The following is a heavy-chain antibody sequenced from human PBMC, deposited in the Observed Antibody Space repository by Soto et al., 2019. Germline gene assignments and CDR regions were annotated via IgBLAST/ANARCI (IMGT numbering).Heavy chain of an antibody. J-gene: IGHJ3*02. V-gene: IGHV5-51*01. CDR1: GYSFSTYW. CDR3: ACPWAVGATDVFDI. Sequence: GESLKISCRGSGYSFSTYWIAWVRQMPGKGLEWMGIIYPGDSDTRYSPSFQGQVTISADKSISTAYLQWISLRASDTAMYYCACPWAVGATDVFDICGLGTMVIVS. CDR2: IYPGDSDT. D-gene: IGHD1-26*01.